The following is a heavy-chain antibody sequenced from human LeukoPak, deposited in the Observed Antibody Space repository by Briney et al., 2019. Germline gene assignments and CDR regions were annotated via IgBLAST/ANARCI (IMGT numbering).Heavy chain of an antibody. V-gene: IGHV1-2*02. CDR2: INPNSGGT. CDR3: ARVFHRVYFDL. CDR1: GYTFTSYA. J-gene: IGHJ2*01. D-gene: IGHD3-10*02. Sequence: ASVKVSCKASGYTFTSYAMNWVRQAPGQGLEWMGWINPNSGGTNYAQKFQGRVTMTRDTSITTAYMELSRLRSDDTAVYYCARVFHRVYFDLWGRGTLVTVSS.